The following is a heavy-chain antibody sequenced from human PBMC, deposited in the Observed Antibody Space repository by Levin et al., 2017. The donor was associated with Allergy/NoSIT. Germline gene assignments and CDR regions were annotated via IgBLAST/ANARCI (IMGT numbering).Heavy chain of an antibody. J-gene: IGHJ4*02. CDR2: IYTSGST. CDR1: GGSISSYY. V-gene: IGHV4-4*07. CDR3: AREALDYVWGSYRGFFDY. D-gene: IGHD3-16*02. Sequence: SETLSLTCTVSGGSISSYYWSWIRQPAGKGLEWIGRIYTSGSTNYNPSLKSRVTMSVDTSKNQFSLKLSSVTAADTAVYYCAREALDYVWGSYRGFFDYWGQGTLVTVSS.